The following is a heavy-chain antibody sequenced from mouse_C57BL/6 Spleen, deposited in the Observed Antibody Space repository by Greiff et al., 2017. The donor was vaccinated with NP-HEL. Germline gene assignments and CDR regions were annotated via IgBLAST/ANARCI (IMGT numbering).Heavy chain of an antibody. J-gene: IGHJ3*01. CDR1: GYTFTDYY. Sequence: EVQLQQSGPELVKPGASVKISCKASGYTFTDYYMNWVKQSHGKSLEWIGDINPNNGGTSYNQKFKGKATLTVDKSSSTAYMELRSLTSEDSAVYYCAREEDGNYGFAYWGQGTLVTVSA. CDR2: INPNNGGT. D-gene: IGHD2-1*01. V-gene: IGHV1-26*01. CDR3: AREEDGNYGFAY.